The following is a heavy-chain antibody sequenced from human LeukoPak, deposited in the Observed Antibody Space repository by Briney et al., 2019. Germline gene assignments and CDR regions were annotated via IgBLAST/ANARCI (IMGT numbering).Heavy chain of an antibody. CDR2: IIPIFGTA. J-gene: IGHJ4*02. V-gene: IGHV1-69*13. CDR1: GGTFSSYA. CDR3: AREGADYSNSYYFDY. Sequence: SVKVSCXASGGTFSSYAISWVRQALGQGLEWMGGIIPIFGTANYAQKFQGRVTITADESTSTAYMELSSLRSEDTAVYYCAREGADYSNSYYFDYWGQGTLVTVSS. D-gene: IGHD4-11*01.